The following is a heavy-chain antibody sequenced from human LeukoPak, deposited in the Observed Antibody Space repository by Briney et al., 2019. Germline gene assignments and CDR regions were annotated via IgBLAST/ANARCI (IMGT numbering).Heavy chain of an antibody. CDR3: AKDQGGGLGSYTWGNFDY. CDR1: GLTFSNYG. D-gene: IGHD3-10*01. Sequence: GGSLRLSCAASGLTFSNYGMAWVRQAPGKGLEWVSAISSSGSSRPNADSVKGRFTISRDNSKNTLYLEMNSLRVEDTAIYYCAKDQGGGLGSYTWGNFDYWGQGTLVTVSS. J-gene: IGHJ4*02. CDR2: ISSSGSSR. V-gene: IGHV3-23*01.